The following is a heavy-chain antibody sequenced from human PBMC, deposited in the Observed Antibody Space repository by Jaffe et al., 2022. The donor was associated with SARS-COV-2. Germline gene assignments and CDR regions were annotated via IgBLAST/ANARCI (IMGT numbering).Heavy chain of an antibody. CDR1: GFTFSSYG. Sequence: QVQLVESGGGVVQPGRSLRLSCAASGFTFSSYGMHWVRQAPGKGLEWVAVIWYDGSNKYYADSVKGRFTISRDNSKNTLYLQMNSLRAEDTAVYYCARGFQWLARDAFDIWGQGTMVTVSS. V-gene: IGHV3-33*01. CDR3: ARGFQWLARDAFDI. CDR2: IWYDGSNK. J-gene: IGHJ3*02. D-gene: IGHD6-19*01.